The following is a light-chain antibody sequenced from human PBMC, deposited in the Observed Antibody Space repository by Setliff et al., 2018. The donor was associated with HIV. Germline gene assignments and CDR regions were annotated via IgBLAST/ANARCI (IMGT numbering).Light chain of an antibody. Sequence: QSVLTQPASVSGSPGQSITISCSGTRNDVGRYDLVSWYQQHPGKAPKLIIYQATRRPSGVSNRFSGSKSGNVASLTISGLQAEDEADYYCCSNTGSNTFVFGTGTKVTVL. CDR2: QAT. CDR3: CSNTGSNTFV. CDR1: RNDVGRYDL. J-gene: IGLJ1*01. V-gene: IGLV2-23*01.